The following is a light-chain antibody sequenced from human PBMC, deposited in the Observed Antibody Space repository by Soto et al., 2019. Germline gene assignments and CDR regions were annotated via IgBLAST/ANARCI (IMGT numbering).Light chain of an antibody. Sequence: QSVLTQPASVSGSPGQSIAISCTGTSSDVGSYDFVSWYQQHPDKAPKLLIYEVSNRPSGVSDRFSGSKSVNTATRTISGLQAEDEADYYCSSHTTSNTRVFGTGTKVTVL. CDR1: SSDVGSYDF. CDR3: SSHTTSNTRV. J-gene: IGLJ1*01. V-gene: IGLV2-14*03. CDR2: EVS.